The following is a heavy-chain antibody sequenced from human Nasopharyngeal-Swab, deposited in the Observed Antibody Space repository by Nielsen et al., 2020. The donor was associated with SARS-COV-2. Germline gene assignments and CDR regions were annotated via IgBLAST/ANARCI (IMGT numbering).Heavy chain of an antibody. CDR3: ARGRMYAFDI. CDR1: GYTFTGYY. J-gene: IGHJ3*02. CDR2: VNTENGGT. D-gene: IGHD2/OR15-2a*01. V-gene: IGHV1-2*02. Sequence: ASVKVSCKASGYTFTGYYIQWVRQAPGQGLEYMGYVNTENGGTHYAQRFQGRVTMTRATSITTAYMELSGLGSDDTAVYYCARGRMYAFDIWGQGTKVTVSS.